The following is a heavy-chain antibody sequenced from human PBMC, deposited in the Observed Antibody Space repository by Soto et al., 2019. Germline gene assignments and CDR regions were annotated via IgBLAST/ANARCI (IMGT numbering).Heavy chain of an antibody. CDR1: GFPFSSSV. J-gene: IGHJ5*02. CDR3: AQNDRACRKAACYRP. D-gene: IGHD1-1*01. CDR2: ITESGGAI. V-gene: IGHV3-23*01. Sequence: GGSLRLSCVASGFPFSSSVMTWVRQGPGRGLEWVSVITESGGAIFYADSVKGRFTISRDNSKNTLYLQMNSLRVEDTAIYYCAQNDRACRKAACYRPWGQGTLVTVSS.